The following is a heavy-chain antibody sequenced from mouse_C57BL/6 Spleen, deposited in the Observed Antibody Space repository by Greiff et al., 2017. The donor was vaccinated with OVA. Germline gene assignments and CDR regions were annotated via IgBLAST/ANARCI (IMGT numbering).Heavy chain of an antibody. CDR1: GYTFTSYW. Sequence: VQLQQSGAELAKPGASVKLSCKASGYTFTSYWMHWVKQRPGQGLEWIGYINPSSGYTKYNQKFKDKATLTADKSSSTAYMQLSSLTSEDSAFYVCARQGDGSSYGFAYWGQGTLVTVSA. CDR3: ARQGDGSSYGFAY. CDR2: INPSSGYT. V-gene: IGHV1-7*01. D-gene: IGHD1-1*01. J-gene: IGHJ3*01.